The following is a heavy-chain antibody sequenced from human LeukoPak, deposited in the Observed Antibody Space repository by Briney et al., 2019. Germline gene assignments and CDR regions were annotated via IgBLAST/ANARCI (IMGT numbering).Heavy chain of an antibody. D-gene: IGHD1-26*01. CDR3: ATESGTYSGTCFDY. Sequence: GGSLRLSCAASGFTFSTYTMHWVRQAPGKGLEWVALILNDGSNKYYADSVKGRFTISRDNAKNSLYLQMNSLRAEDTAVYYCATESGTYSGTCFDYWGQGTLVTVSS. J-gene: IGHJ4*02. CDR1: GFTFSTYT. V-gene: IGHV3-30-3*01. CDR2: ILNDGSNK.